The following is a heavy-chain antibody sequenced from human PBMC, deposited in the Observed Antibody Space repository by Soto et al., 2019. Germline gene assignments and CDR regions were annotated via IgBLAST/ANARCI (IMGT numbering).Heavy chain of an antibody. CDR1: GFTFSNYA. D-gene: IGHD3-9*01. Sequence: EVQLLESGEGLVQPGGSLKLSCAASGFTFSNYAMSWVRQAPGKGLEWVSGIGSSGSNTYYVDSVKGRLTISRDNSKNTLYLQMNSLRAEDTAEYYCARVVRYFDTPYGMDVWGQGTTVTVSS. J-gene: IGHJ6*02. CDR2: IGSSGSNT. V-gene: IGHV3-23*01. CDR3: ARVVRYFDTPYGMDV.